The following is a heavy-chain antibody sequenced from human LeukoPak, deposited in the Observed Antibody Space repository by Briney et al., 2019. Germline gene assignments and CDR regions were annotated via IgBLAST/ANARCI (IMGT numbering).Heavy chain of an antibody. Sequence: GGSLRLSCTVSGFTVSSNSMSWVRQAPGKGLEWVSFIYSDNTHYSDSVKGRFTISRDNSKNTLYLQMNSLRAEDTAVYYCAKTFLGYYGYSGYLDYWGQGTLVTVSS. CDR2: IYSDNT. CDR3: AKTFLGYYGYSGYLDY. CDR1: GFTVSSNS. D-gene: IGHD5-12*01. V-gene: IGHV3-66*03. J-gene: IGHJ4*02.